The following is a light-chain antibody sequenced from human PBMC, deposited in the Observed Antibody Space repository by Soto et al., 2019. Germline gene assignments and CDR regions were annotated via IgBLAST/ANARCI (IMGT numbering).Light chain of an antibody. J-gene: IGKJ3*01. Sequence: DIQMTQSPSSVSASVGDRVTITCRAIQESGNWLAWYQQKPGKAPKLLIYAASRLQSGVPSRFSGSRSGTDFTLTIDIRQTEDFATFSFQRAETFPFFFVPGTKVDMK. CDR2: AAS. V-gene: IGKV1D-12*01. CDR1: QESGNW. CDR3: QRAETFPFF.